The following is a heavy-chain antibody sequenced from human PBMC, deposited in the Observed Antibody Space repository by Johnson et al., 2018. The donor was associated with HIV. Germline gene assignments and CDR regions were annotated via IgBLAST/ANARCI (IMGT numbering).Heavy chain of an antibody. J-gene: IGHJ3*02. Sequence: VQLVESGGGLVKPGESLRLSCAASGFTFSNAWMSWVRQAPGKGLGWVGHIRSKANNYATAYAAPVKGRFTISRDDSKNTAYLQMNSLKTEDTAVYYCTRRYSISSRGYDIWGQGTLVTVSS. CDR3: TRRYSISSRGYDI. D-gene: IGHD6-6*01. V-gene: IGHV3-73*01. CDR1: GFTFSNAW. CDR2: IRSKANNYAT.